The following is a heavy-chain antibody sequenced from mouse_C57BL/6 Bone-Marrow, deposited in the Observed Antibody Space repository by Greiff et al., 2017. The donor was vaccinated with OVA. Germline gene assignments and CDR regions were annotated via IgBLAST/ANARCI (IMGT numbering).Heavy chain of an antibody. J-gene: IGHJ1*03. Sequence: VQLQQSGPELVKPGASVKISCKASGYSFTDYNMKWVKQSNGKSLEWIGVINPNYGTTSYNQKFKGKATLTVDQSSSTAYMQLNSLTSEDSAVYYCAFYYGSSYRYFDVWGTGTTVTVSS. CDR2: INPNYGTT. CDR1: GYSFTDYN. CDR3: AFYYGSSYRYFDV. D-gene: IGHD1-1*01. V-gene: IGHV1-39*01.